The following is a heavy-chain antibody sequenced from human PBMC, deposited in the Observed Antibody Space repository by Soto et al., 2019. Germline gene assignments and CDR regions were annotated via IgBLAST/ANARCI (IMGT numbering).Heavy chain of an antibody. J-gene: IGHJ4*02. V-gene: IGHV3-7*01. CDR3: ARKASSRFAY. CDR1: GFTFTSYW. CDR2: IKEDGSAK. Sequence: EVQLVESGGGLVQPGGSLRVSCAASGFTFTSYWMSWVRQAPGKGLEWVANIKEDGSAKYYLDSVKGRFTISRDNAKNSLYLQMTGRKAEDTVVYYGARKASSRFAYWARETWSPSP.